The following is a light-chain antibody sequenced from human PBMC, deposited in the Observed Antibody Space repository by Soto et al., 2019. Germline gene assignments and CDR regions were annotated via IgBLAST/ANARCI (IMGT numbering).Light chain of an antibody. J-gene: IGKJ4*01. CDR2: GPS. CDR1: QSVGSY. CDR3: ENYNNSPLN. Sequence: ETVMTQSPATLSVSPGERITLSCRASQSVGSYVAWYQQKPGQAPRLLIYGPSTRATGIPARFSGSGSWTEFTLTSTTLRSDGFAVWDGENYNNSPLNFSGGAKV. V-gene: IGKV3-15*01.